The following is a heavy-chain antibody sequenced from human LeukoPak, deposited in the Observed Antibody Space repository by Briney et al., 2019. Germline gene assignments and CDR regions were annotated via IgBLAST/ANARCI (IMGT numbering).Heavy chain of an antibody. CDR1: GGSISSYY. D-gene: IGHD2-15*01. Sequence: SETLSLTCTVSGGSISSYYWSWIRQPAGKVLEWIGRIYTSGSTNYNPSLKSRVIMSVDTSKNQFSLKLSSVTAADTAVYYCARDRWYCSGGGCYPNWFDPWGQGTLVTVSS. J-gene: IGHJ5*02. CDR3: ARDRWYCSGGGCYPNWFDP. V-gene: IGHV4-4*07. CDR2: IYTSGST.